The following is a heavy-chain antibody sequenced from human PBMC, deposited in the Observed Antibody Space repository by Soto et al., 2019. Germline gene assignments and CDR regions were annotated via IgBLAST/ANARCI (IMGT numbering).Heavy chain of an antibody. CDR3: ARGPAFPPFFDY. Sequence: GGSLRLSCAASGFTFGGFWMSWVRQAPGKGLEWVANIKQDGSEKIYVDSVKGRFTISRDNAKKSLFLQMNSLRVEDTAVYYCARGPAFPPFFDYWGQGTLVTVSS. D-gene: IGHD2-2*01. CDR2: IKQDGSEK. CDR1: GFTFGGFW. J-gene: IGHJ4*02. V-gene: IGHV3-7*03.